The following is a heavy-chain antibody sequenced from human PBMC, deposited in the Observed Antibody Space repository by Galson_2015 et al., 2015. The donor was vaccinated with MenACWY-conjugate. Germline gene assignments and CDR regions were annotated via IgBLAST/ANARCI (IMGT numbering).Heavy chain of an antibody. CDR2: ISPGDSNT. V-gene: IGHV5-51*01. J-gene: IGHJ6*02. CDR1: GYSFTTYW. D-gene: IGHD1-26*01. Sequence: QSGAEVKKPGESLKISCKTTGYSFTTYWIAWVRQIPGTGLEWMGLISPGDSNTRYSPSFQGQVTISADKSISTAYLQWSSLKASDTAMYYCARHPPGGRGMDVWGQGTFVTVS. CDR3: ARHPPGGRGMDV.